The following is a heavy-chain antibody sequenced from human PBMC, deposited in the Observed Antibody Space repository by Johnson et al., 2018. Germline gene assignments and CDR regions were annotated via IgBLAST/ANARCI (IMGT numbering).Heavy chain of an antibody. D-gene: IGHD3-22*01. CDR1: GFIFSSYW. J-gene: IGHJ1*01. Sequence: VQLVESGGGLVQPGGSRRLSCAASGFIFSSYWMHWVRQAPGKGLVWVSRINSDGSSTSYADSVKGRFTISRDNAKNTRYLQMNSLGAEDTAVYYLAGSLGLDSSGYYYGSFQHWGQGTLVTVSS. V-gene: IGHV3-74*02. CDR2: INSDGSST. CDR3: AGSLGLDSSGYYYGSFQH.